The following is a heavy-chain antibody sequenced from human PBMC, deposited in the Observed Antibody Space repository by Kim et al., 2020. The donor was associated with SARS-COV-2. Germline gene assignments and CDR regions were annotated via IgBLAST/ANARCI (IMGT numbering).Heavy chain of an antibody. CDR3: ARDLDCSGGSCYGYYYYYMDV. J-gene: IGHJ6*03. CDR2: INTNTGNP. D-gene: IGHD2-15*01. CDR1: RYTFTSYA. V-gene: IGHV7-4-1*02. Sequence: ASVKVSCKASRYTFTSYAMNWVRQAPGQGLEWMGWINTNTGNPTYAQGFTGRFVFSLDTSVSTAYLQISSLKAEDTAVYYCARDLDCSGGSCYGYYYYYMDVWGKGTTVTVSS.